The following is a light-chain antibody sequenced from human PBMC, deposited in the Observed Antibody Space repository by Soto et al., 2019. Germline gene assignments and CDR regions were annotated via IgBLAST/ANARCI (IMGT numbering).Light chain of an antibody. CDR3: SSYTANTTPL. V-gene: IGLV2-14*01. CDR2: EVS. CDR1: SSDVGGYAY. J-gene: IGLJ2*01. Sequence: QSVLTQPASVSGSPGQSITISCTGTSSDVGGYAYVSWYQHYPGKAPKLIISEVSNRPSGVSDRFSGSRSGNTASLTISGLQAEDEADYYCSSYTANTTPLFGGGTKLTVL.